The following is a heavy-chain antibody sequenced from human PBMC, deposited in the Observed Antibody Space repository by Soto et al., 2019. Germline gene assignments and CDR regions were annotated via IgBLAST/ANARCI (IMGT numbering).Heavy chain of an antibody. V-gene: IGHV1-8*01. D-gene: IGHD3-10*01. J-gene: IGHJ4*02. CDR3: ARGPVWFGELLRLGGYYFDY. CDR1: GYTFTSYD. Sequence: ASVKVSCKASGYTFTSYDINWVRQATGQGLEWMGWMNPNSGKTGYEQKFQGRVTMTRTTSISTAYMELSSLRSEDTAVYYCARGPVWFGELLRLGGYYFDYWGQGTLVTVSS. CDR2: MNPNSGKT.